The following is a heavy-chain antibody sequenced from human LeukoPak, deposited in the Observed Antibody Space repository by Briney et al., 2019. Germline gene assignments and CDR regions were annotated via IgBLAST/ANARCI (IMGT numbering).Heavy chain of an antibody. D-gene: IGHD3-22*01. V-gene: IGHV3-43*01. Sequence: GGSLRLSCAASGFTFDDYTMHWVRQAPGKGLEWVSLISWDGGSTYYADSVRGRFTISRDNSKNSLYLQMNSLTTEDTALYYCAKGRSGLGLFDYWGQGTLVTVSS. J-gene: IGHJ4*02. CDR2: ISWDGGST. CDR1: GFTFDDYT. CDR3: AKGRSGLGLFDY.